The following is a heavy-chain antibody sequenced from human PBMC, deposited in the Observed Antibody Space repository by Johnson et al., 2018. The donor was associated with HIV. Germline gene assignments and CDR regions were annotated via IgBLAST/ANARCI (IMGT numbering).Heavy chain of an antibody. CDR1: GLSFSNYD. Sequence: VQLVESGGGVVQPGKSLRLSCGASGLSFSNYDMHWVRQAPGKGLEWVSYISSSGSTIYYADSVKGRFTISRDNSKNTLYLQMNSLRAEDTAVYYCAKERTAMVTPFDAWGQGTRVTVSS. J-gene: IGHJ3*01. CDR2: ISSSGSTI. D-gene: IGHD5-18*01. V-gene: IGHV3-48*01. CDR3: AKERTAMVTPFDA.